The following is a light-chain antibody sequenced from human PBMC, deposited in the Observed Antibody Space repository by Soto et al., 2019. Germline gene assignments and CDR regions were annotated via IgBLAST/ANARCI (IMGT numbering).Light chain of an antibody. CDR2: AAS. CDR1: QSVVSSF. Sequence: VLTQSPGTLSLSPGERATLSCRASQSVVSSFLAWYQQKPGQAPRLLIFAASNRAAGIPDRFSGSGSGTDFTLTISRLEPEDFAVYFCQQYGSAPFTFAQGTKLEIK. CDR3: QQYGSAPFT. J-gene: IGKJ2*01. V-gene: IGKV3-20*01.